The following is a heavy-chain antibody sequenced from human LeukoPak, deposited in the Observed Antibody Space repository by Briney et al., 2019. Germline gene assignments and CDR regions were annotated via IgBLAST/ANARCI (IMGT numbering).Heavy chain of an antibody. CDR2: MSYDGSNK. CDR3: AKADVLLATSFAY. J-gene: IGHJ4*02. D-gene: IGHD5-12*01. Sequence: GGSLRLSCAASGFTFSSYGMHWVRQAPGKGLEWVAVMSYDGSNKYYADSVKGRFTISRDNSKNTLYLQMNSLRAEDTAVYYCAKADVLLATSFAYWGQGTLVTVSS. CDR1: GFTFSSYG. V-gene: IGHV3-30*18.